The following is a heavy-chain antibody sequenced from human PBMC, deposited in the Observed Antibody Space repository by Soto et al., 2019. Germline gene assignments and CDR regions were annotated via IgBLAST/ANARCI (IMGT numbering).Heavy chain of an antibody. CDR2: IIPILGIA. Sequence: VQLVQSGAEVKKPGSSVKVSCKASGGTFSSYTISWVRQAPGQGLEWMGRIIPILGIANYAQKFQGRVTITADKSTSTAYMELSSLRSEDTAVYYCARITMVRGAPFDYWGQGTLVTVSS. CDR1: GGTFSSYT. J-gene: IGHJ4*02. CDR3: ARITMVRGAPFDY. D-gene: IGHD3-10*01. V-gene: IGHV1-69*02.